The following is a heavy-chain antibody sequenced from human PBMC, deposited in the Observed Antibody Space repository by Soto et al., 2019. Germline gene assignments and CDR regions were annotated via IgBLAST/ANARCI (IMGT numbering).Heavy chain of an antibody. Sequence: PSETLSLTCAVSGDSISSDGYYWSWIRQHPGKGLEWIGHIYHSGTTYYNPALKSRVSISIDTSKNQFSLNVTSVTSADTAVYYCARDHEYSSSAIDYWGQGTLVTVSS. CDR3: ARDHEYSSSAIDY. CDR2: IYHSGTT. J-gene: IGHJ4*02. CDR1: GDSISSDGYY. V-gene: IGHV4-31*11. D-gene: IGHD6-6*01.